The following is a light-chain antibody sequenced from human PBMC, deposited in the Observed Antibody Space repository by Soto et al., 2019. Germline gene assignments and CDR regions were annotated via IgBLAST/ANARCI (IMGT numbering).Light chain of an antibody. J-gene: IGKJ1*01. Sequence: DIQMTQSPSSLTASVGDRVTITFRASQGISNYLAWYQQKPGKVPKLLIYAASTLQSGVPSRFSGSGSGTDFTINISSLQPEDVATYYCHKYNSAPWTCGQGTKVEIK. CDR1: QGISNY. CDR2: AAS. V-gene: IGKV1-27*01. CDR3: HKYNSAPWT.